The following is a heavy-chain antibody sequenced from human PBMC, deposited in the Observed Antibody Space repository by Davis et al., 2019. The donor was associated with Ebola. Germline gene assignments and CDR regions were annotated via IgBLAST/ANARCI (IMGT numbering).Heavy chain of an antibody. D-gene: IGHD5-24*01. CDR1: GFTFSSYG. CDR2: ISYDGSNK. Sequence: GESLKISCAASGFTFSSYGIHWVRQAPGKGLEWVAVISYDGSNKYYADSVKGRFTISRDNSKNTLYLQMNSLRAEDTAVYYCARASRRDGYNYRYYFDYWGQGTLVTVSS. J-gene: IGHJ4*02. CDR3: ARASRRDGYNYRYYFDY. V-gene: IGHV3-30*03.